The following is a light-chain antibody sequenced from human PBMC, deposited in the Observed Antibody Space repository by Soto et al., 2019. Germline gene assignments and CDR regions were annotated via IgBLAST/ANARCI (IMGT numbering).Light chain of an antibody. J-gene: IGLJ2*01. CDR2: EVS. Sequence: QSVLTQPASVSGSPGQSITISCTGTSSDVGAYGYVSWYQQHPGKAPKLMIYEVSYRPSGVSNRFSGSKSGNAASLTISGLQAEDEADYYCSSYTTSSTVVFGGGTKFTVL. CDR1: SSDVGAYGY. CDR3: SSYTTSSTVV. V-gene: IGLV2-14*01.